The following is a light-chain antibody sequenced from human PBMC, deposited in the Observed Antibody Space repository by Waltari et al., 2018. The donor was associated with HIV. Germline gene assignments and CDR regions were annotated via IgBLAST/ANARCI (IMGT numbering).Light chain of an antibody. J-gene: IGKJ1*01. CDR3: QQYNKWPLT. V-gene: IGKV3-15*01. CDR1: QSVSSN. Sequence: EIEMTQSPATLSVSPGERATLSCRASQSVSSNLAWYQKKPGQGPRLLIYGTFTRATGIPARFSGSGSGTEFTLAISSLQSEDSAIYYCQQYNKWPLTFGQGTKVEIK. CDR2: GTF.